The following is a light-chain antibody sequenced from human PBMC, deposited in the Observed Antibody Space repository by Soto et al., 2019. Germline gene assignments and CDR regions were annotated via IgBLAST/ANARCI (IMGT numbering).Light chain of an antibody. V-gene: IGKV3-20*01. J-gene: IGKJ3*01. CDR2: AAY. CDR1: QTISYRS. Sequence: IVLTQSPGTLSLSPGEGATLSCRASQTISYRSLAWYQQTPGRAPRLLIYAAYSRAAGIPDRFSGSGSGTDFTLSISRLEPDDVAVYYCQHYDSSLFTFGPGTKVDIK. CDR3: QHYDSSLFT.